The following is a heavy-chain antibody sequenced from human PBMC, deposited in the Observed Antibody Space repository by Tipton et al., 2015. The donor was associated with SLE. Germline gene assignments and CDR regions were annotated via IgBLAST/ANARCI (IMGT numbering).Heavy chain of an antibody. V-gene: IGHV4-34*01. CDR2: INHSGST. CDR3: ARVPYGDYAGDY. Sequence: TLSLTCAVYGGSFSGYYWSWIRQPPGKGLEWIGEINHSGSTNYNPSLKGRVTISVDTSKNQFSLKLSSVTAADTAVYYCARVPYGDYAGDYWGQGTLVTVSS. CDR1: GGSFSGYY. J-gene: IGHJ4*02. D-gene: IGHD4-17*01.